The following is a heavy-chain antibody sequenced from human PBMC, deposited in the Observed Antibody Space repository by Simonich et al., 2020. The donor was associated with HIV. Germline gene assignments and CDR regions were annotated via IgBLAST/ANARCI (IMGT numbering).Heavy chain of an antibody. CDR1: GFTLSSNA. J-gene: IGHJ1*01. CDR2: ISYDEINK. CDR3: ARGKPIQH. D-gene: IGHD3-3*01. Sequence: QVQLVESGGGVVQPGRSLRLSCAASGFTLSSNAMHRGRQAPGKGLERLEIISYDEINKDYADSVKGRFTISRDNSKNTLYLQINSLRAEDTAVYYCARGKPIQHWGQGTLVTVSS. V-gene: IGHV3-30*07.